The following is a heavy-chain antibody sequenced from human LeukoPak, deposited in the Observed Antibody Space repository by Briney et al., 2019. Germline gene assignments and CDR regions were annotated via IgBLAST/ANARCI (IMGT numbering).Heavy chain of an antibody. CDR2: INHSGST. J-gene: IGHJ4*02. CDR1: GGSISSYY. CDR3: AREGSSWYDY. Sequence: SETLSLTCTVSGGSISSYYWSWIRQPPGKGLEWIGEINHSGSTYYNPSLKSRVTISVDTSKNQFSLRLSSVTAADTAVYYCAREGSSWYDYWGQGTLVTVSS. V-gene: IGHV4-59*12. D-gene: IGHD6-13*01.